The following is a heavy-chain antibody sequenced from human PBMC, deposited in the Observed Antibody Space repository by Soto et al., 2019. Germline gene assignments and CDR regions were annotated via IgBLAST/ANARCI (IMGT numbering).Heavy chain of an antibody. J-gene: IGHJ5*02. CDR2: FDPGDGET. V-gene: IGHV1-24*01. CDR1: GYTLTELS. D-gene: IGHD2-2*01. Sequence: ASVKVSCKVSGYTLTELSMHWVRQAPRKGLEWMGGFDPGDGETIYAQKFQGRVTMTEDTSTDTAYMELSSLRSEDTAVYYCATYCSSTSCYGDWFDPWGQGTLVTVSS. CDR3: ATYCSSTSCYGDWFDP.